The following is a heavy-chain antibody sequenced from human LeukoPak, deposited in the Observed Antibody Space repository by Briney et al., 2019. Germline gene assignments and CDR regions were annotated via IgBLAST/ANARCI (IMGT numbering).Heavy chain of an antibody. CDR1: GFTFSNFA. V-gene: IGHV3-7*01. J-gene: IGHJ3*02. CDR2: IKQDGSEK. D-gene: IGHD2-2*01. CDR3: ARQYAAALFDI. Sequence: GGSLRLSCAASGFTFSNFAVVWVRQAPGKGLEWVANIKQDGSEKYYVDSVKGRFTISRDNAKNSLYLQMNSLRAEDTAVYYCARQYAAALFDIWGQGTMVTVSS.